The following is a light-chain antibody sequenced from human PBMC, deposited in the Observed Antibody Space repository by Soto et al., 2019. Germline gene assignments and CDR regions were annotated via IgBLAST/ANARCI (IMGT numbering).Light chain of an antibody. CDR1: QSIGRF. CDR2: DAS. CDR3: QQCYMGWT. Sequence: DIPMNQSPSTLSASVGDRVTITCRASQSIGRFLAWYQHQPGKAPKLLIYDASTLESGVPSRFSGTGSGTEFTFSITSLQPEDFGTYYCQQCYMGWTFGQGTKVDIK. V-gene: IGKV1-5*01. J-gene: IGKJ1*01.